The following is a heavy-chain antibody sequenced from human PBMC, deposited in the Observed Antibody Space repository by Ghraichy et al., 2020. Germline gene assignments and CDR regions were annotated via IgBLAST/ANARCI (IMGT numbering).Heavy chain of an antibody. J-gene: IGHJ1*01. V-gene: IGHV4-34*01. CDR1: GGSFSGYY. D-gene: IGHD2/OR15-2a*01. CDR3: ATSRTPRRPPWYFQH. CDR2: INHSGST. Sequence: SETLSLTCAVYGGSFSGYYWSWIRQPPGKGLEWIGEINHSGSTNYNPSLKSRVTISIDTSKNQFSLKLSSVTAADTAVYYCATSRTPRRPPWYFQHWGQGTLVSVSS.